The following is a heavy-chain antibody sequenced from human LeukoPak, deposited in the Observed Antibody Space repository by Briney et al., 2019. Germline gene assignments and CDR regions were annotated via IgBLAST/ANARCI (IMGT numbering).Heavy chain of an antibody. CDR3: ARVLKSITIVGVVNLGFDY. CDR2: INPNSGGT. V-gene: IGHV1-2*02. CDR1: GYTFTGYY. Sequence: ASVKVSCKASGYTFTGYYMHWVRQAPGQGLEWMGWINPNSGGTNYAQKFQGRVTMTRDTSISTAYMELSRLRSDDTAVYYCARVLKSITIVGVVNLGFDYWGQGTLVTVSS. D-gene: IGHD3-3*01. J-gene: IGHJ4*02.